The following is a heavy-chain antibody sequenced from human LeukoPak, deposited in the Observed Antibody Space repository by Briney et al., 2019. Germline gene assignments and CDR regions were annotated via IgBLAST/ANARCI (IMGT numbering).Heavy chain of an antibody. Sequence: SETLSLTCTVSGGSISSGDYYWSWIRQPPGKGLEWIGYIYNSGIIYYNPSLKSRVTISVDTSKNQFSLKLRSVTAADTAVYYCATAPLPATMWNWYFDLWGRGTLVTASS. CDR1: GGSISSGDYY. D-gene: IGHD2-2*01. CDR3: ATAPLPATMWNWYFDL. J-gene: IGHJ2*01. V-gene: IGHV4-30-4*01. CDR2: IYNSGII.